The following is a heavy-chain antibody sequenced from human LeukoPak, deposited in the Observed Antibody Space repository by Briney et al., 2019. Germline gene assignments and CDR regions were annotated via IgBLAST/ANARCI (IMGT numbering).Heavy chain of an antibody. CDR3: ARGEDLDY. CDR2: IDYSGINT. Sequence: GGSLRLSCAASGFIFSTYDMNWVRQAPGKGLEWVSAIDYSGINTYYADSVKGRFTISRDNARNTLFLQMNSLRAEDTAVYYCARGEDLDYWGQGTLVTVSS. J-gene: IGHJ4*02. CDR1: GFIFSTYD. D-gene: IGHD2-15*01. V-gene: IGHV3-23*01.